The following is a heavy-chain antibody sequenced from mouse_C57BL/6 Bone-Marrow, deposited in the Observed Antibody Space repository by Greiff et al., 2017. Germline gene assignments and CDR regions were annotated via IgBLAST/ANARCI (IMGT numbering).Heavy chain of an antibody. J-gene: IGHJ2*01. D-gene: IGHD2-5*01. Sequence: VQLQQPGAELVKPGASVKMSCKASGYTFTRYWITWVKPRPGQGLEWIGDIYPGSGSTNYNEKFKSKATLTVDTSSSTAYMQLSSLTSEDSAVYYWARGHYSKGYWGQGTTLTVSS. CDR3: ARGHYSKGY. V-gene: IGHV1-55*01. CDR1: GYTFTRYW. CDR2: IYPGSGST.